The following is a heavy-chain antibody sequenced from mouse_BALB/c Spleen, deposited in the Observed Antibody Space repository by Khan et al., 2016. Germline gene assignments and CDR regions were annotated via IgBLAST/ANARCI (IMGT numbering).Heavy chain of an antibody. V-gene: IGHV1-9*01. Sequence: QVQLQQSGAELMKPGASVKISCKATGYTFSSYWIEWVKQRPGHGLEWIGEILPKTGSTNYNEKFKGKATFTADTISNTAYMQLSSLTSEDSAVYCCARFSDYWGQGTTLTVSS. CDR2: ILPKTGST. CDR1: GYTFSSYW. CDR3: ARFSDY. J-gene: IGHJ2*01.